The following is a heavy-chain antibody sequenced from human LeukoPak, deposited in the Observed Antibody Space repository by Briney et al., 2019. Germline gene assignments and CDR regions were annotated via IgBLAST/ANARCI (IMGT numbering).Heavy chain of an antibody. CDR3: ARHFAYSSSSYFDY. J-gene: IGHJ4*02. Sequence: SETLSLTCTVSGGSISSRSYTWIWIRQPPGKGLEWIGTLYDSGTTYYNPSLKSRLTISVDTSKNQFSLRLYSVTVADTAVYYCARHFAYSSSSYFDYWGQGSLVTVSS. CDR1: GGSISSRSYT. D-gene: IGHD6-6*01. V-gene: IGHV4-39*01. CDR2: LYDSGTT.